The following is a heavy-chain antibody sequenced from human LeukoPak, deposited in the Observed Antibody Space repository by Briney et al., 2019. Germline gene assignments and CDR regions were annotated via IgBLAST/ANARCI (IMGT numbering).Heavy chain of an antibody. V-gene: IGHV1-2*02. CDR3: ARDPVEMQLVGGFDY. D-gene: IGHD6-6*01. J-gene: IGHJ4*02. Sequence: ASVKVSCKASGYTFTGYYMHWVRQAPGQGLEWMGWINPNSGGTNYAQKFQGRVTMTRDTSISTAYMELSRLRSDDTAVYYCARDPVEMQLVGGFDYWGQGTLVTVSS. CDR1: GYTFTGYY. CDR2: INPNSGGT.